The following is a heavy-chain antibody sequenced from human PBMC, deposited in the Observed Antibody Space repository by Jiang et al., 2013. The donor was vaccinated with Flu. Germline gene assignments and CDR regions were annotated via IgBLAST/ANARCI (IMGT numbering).Heavy chain of an antibody. D-gene: IGHD5-18*01. CDR3: AKGHVDTPTGIDFYYHGMAV. Sequence: GTFSSYAISWVRQAPGQGLEWMGRIIPSLGIVHFAQKYQGRVTITADESTSTTSLELSSLRSDDTAVFYCAKGHVDTPTGIDFYYHGMAVWGQGTTVTVSS. V-gene: IGHV1-69*04. J-gene: IGHJ6*02. CDR2: IIPSLGIV. CDR1: GTFSSYA.